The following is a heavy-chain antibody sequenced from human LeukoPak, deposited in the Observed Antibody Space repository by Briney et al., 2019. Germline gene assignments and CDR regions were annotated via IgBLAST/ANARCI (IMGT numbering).Heavy chain of an antibody. CDR1: GGSISSSSYY. J-gene: IGHJ5*02. V-gene: IGHV4-39*07. Sequence: SETLSLTCTVSGGSISSSSYYWGWLRQPPGKGLEWIGSIYYSGSTYYNPSLKSRVTISVDTSKNQFSLKLSSVTAADTAVYYCARGIVVVPAATWGQGTLVTVSS. CDR3: ARGIVVVPAAT. D-gene: IGHD2-2*01. CDR2: IYYSGST.